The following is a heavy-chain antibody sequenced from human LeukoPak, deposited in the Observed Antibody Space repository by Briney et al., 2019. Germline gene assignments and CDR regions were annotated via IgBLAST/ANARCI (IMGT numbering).Heavy chain of an antibody. Sequence: PSETLSLTCTVSGGSISSYYWSWIRQPPGKGLEWIGYIYYSGSTNYNPSLKSRVTISVNTSKNQFSLKLSSVTAADTAVCYCARIGITMVRGEVKWFDPWGQGTLVTVSS. CDR3: ARIGITMVRGEVKWFDP. V-gene: IGHV4-59*08. J-gene: IGHJ5*02. CDR1: GGSISSYY. D-gene: IGHD3-10*01. CDR2: IYYSGST.